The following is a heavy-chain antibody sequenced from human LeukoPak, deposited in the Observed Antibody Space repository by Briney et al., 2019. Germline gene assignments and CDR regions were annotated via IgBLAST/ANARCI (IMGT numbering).Heavy chain of an antibody. CDR2: IYYSGST. V-gene: IGHV4-39*01. CDR1: GGSVSSGSYY. D-gene: IGHD6-13*01. Sequence: PSETLSLTCTVSGGSVSSGSYYWSWIRQPPGKGLEWIGSIYYSGSTYYNPSLKSRVTISVDTSKNQFSLKLSSATAADTAVYYCASNLMSAAALNYWGQGTLVTVSS. CDR3: ASNLMSAAALNY. J-gene: IGHJ4*02.